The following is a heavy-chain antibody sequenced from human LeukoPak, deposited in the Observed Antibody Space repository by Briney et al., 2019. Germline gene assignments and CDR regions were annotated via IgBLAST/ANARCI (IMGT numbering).Heavy chain of an antibody. CDR1: GFTFSSYS. CDR2: ISSSSSTI. J-gene: IGHJ4*02. Sequence: PGGSLRLSCAASGFTFSSYSMNWVRQAPGKGLEWVSYISSSSSTIYYADSVKGRFTISRDNAKNSLYPQMNSLRAEDTAVYYCARDSIWSSSWYDRSYFDYWGQGTLVTVSS. CDR3: ARDSIWSSSWYDRSYFDY. D-gene: IGHD6-13*01. V-gene: IGHV3-48*01.